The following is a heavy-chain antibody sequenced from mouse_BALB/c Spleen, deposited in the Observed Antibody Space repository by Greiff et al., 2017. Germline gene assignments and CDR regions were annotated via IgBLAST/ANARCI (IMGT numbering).Heavy chain of an antibody. CDR3: ARLDDPYWYFDV. V-gene: IGHV1-87*01. Sequence: QVQLQQSGAELARPGASVKLSCKASGYTFTSYWMQWVKQRPGQGLEWIGAIYPGDGDTRYTQKFKGKATLTADKSSSTAYMQLSSLASEDSAVYYCARLDDPYWYFDVWGAGTTVTVSS. D-gene: IGHD2-3*01. J-gene: IGHJ1*01. CDR2: IYPGDGDT. CDR1: GYTFTSYW.